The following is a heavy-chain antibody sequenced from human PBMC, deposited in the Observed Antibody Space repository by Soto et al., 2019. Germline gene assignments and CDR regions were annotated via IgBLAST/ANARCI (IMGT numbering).Heavy chain of an antibody. V-gene: IGHV3-30*18. Sequence: PGGSLRLSCAASGFTFSSYGMHWVRQAPGKGLEWVAVISYDGSNKYYADSVKGRFTISRDNSKNTLYLQMNSLRAEDTAVYYCAKELGGGHESNLLHYYYGMDVWGQGTTVTVSS. J-gene: IGHJ6*02. CDR2: ISYDGSNK. D-gene: IGHD3-16*01. CDR3: AKELGGGHESNLLHYYYGMDV. CDR1: GFTFSSYG.